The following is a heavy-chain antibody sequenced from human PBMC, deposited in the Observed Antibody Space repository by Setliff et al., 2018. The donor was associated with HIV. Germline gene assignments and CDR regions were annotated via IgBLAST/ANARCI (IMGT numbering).Heavy chain of an antibody. Sequence: GGSLRLSCAASGFTFNNYAMSWVRQAPGKGLEWVSDISGSGGRTYYADSVKGRFTISRDNSKNTLYLQMNSLRAEDTAVYYCAKDLVYYDSSGDLDYWGQGTLVTVSS. J-gene: IGHJ4*02. CDR2: ISGSGGRT. CDR3: AKDLVYYDSSGDLDY. V-gene: IGHV3-23*01. D-gene: IGHD3-22*01. CDR1: GFTFNNYA.